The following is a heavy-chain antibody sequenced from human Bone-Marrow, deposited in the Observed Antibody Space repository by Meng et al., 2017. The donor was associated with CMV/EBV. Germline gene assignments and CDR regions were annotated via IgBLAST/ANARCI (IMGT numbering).Heavy chain of an antibody. CDR2: IIPIFGTA. V-gene: IGHV1-69*05. Sequence: SVKVSCKASGGTFSSFAITWVRQAPGQGLEWMGGIIPIFGTANYAQKFQGRVTITTDESTSTAYMELSSLRSEDTAVYYCATASFDYNPVSFVGYYYGMAVWGPWHTVNGAS. D-gene: IGHD4-11*01. CDR3: ATASFDYNPVSFVGYYYGMAV. CDR1: GGTFSSFA. J-gene: IGHJ6*02.